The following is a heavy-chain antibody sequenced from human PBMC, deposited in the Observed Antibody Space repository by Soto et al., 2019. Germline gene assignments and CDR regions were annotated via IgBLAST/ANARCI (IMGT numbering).Heavy chain of an antibody. V-gene: IGHV3-7*01. J-gene: IGHJ5*02. CDR1: GFTFSGYW. CDR3: PRSCNTPSCRTDGGFDP. CDR2: IKEDVSEK. Sequence: PGGSLRLSCAASGFTFSGYWMSWVRQAPGKGLEWVANIKEDVSEKHYVDSVKGRFTISRDNAKYSLYLQMNSLRAEDTAVYYCPRSCNTPSCRTDGGFDPSCPRTLVTLS. D-gene: IGHD2-2*01.